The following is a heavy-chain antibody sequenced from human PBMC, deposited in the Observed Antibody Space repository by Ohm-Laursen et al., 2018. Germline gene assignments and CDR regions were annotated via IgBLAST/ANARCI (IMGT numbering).Heavy chain of an antibody. CDR2: LSGGGDST. CDR3: AKDLYHYDSSGYAFDY. Sequence: SLRLSCAASGFTFSRYAMSWVRQAPGKGLEWVSALSGGGDSTYYADSVKGRFTISRDNSKNTLYLQMNSLRAEDTAVYYCAKDLYHYDSSGYAFDYWGQGTLVTVSS. CDR1: GFTFSRYA. J-gene: IGHJ4*02. D-gene: IGHD3-22*01. V-gene: IGHV3-23*01.